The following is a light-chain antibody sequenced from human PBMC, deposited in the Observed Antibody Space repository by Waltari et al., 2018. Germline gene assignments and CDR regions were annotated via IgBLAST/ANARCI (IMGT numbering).Light chain of an antibody. V-gene: IGKV3-20*01. CDR2: DAS. J-gene: IGKJ1*01. CDR1: QSVGRS. CDR3: QMYVRLPVT. Sequence: EMVLTQSPGTLALSPGERATLSCRASQSVGRSLAWYQQKPGQAPRLLIDDASSRATGISDKFSGSGSGTDFSLTISRVEPEDFAVYFCQMYVRLPVTFGQGTKVEVK.